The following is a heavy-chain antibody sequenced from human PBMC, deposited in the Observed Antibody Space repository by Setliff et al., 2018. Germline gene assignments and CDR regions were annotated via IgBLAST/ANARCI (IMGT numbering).Heavy chain of an antibody. CDR2: IYHSGST. CDR1: GYSISNDYF. Sequence: PSETLSLTCTVSGYSISNDYFWGWIRQPPGKGLEWIGSIYHSGSTSCYPSLKSRVTISVDTSKNQFSLNLSSVTAADTAVYYCAKHRSYFDYWGQGTLVTVST. CDR3: AKHRSYFDY. V-gene: IGHV4-38-2*02. J-gene: IGHJ4*02.